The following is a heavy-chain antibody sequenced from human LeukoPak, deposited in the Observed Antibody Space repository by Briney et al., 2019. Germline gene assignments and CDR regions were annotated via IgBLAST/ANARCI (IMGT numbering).Heavy chain of an antibody. CDR3: ARWVNYDYVWGSYNYYYYYMDV. J-gene: IGHJ6*03. CDR2: IYHSWSI. Sequence: PSETLSLTCAVSGDSICSSNWWSWVRQPPGKGLEVNGEIYHSWSINYNPSLKSRVTISVEKSKNQFSMKLSSVTAADTAVYYCARWVNYDYVWGSYNYYYYYMDVWGKGTTVTVSS. V-gene: IGHV4-4*02. CDR1: GDSICSSNW. D-gene: IGHD3-16*01.